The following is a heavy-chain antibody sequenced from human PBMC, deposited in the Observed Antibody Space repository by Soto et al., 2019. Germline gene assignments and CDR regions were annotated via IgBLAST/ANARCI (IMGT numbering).Heavy chain of an antibody. Sequence: SETLSLTCTVSGCSISSGGYYWSWIRQHPGKGLEWIGYIYYSGSTYYNPSLKSRVAISVDTSKNQFSLKLSSVTAADTAVYYCARGFDSSGYYLWYFDYWGQGTLVTVSS. CDR3: ARGFDSSGYYLWYFDY. CDR1: GCSISSGGYY. D-gene: IGHD3-22*01. V-gene: IGHV4-31*03. J-gene: IGHJ4*02. CDR2: IYYSGST.